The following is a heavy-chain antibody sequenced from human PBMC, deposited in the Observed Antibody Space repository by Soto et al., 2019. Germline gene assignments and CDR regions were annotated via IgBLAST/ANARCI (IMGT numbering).Heavy chain of an antibody. D-gene: IGHD3-10*01. V-gene: IGHV4-31*03. CDR1: GGALSSGDYY. CDR2: IYYSGST. CDR3: ARDNGSGSFDY. J-gene: IGHJ4*02. Sequence: SDTLSLTCTVSGGALSSGDYYWSWIRQHPGKGLEWIGYIYYSGSTDYNPSLKSRVTISVDTSKNHFSLKLNSVTAADTAVYYCARDNGSGSFDYWGQGTLVTVSS.